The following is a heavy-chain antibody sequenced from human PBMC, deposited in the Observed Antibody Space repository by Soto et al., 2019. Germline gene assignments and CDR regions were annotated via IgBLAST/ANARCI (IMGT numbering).Heavy chain of an antibody. J-gene: IGHJ5*02. Sequence: SETLSLTCAVYGGSFSGYYWSWIRQPPGKGLEWIGEINHSGSTNYNPSLKSRVTISVDTSKNQFSLKLSSVTAADTAVYYCARWSSTLKYNWFDPWGQGTLVTV. CDR1: GGSFSGYY. V-gene: IGHV4-34*01. CDR2: INHSGST. D-gene: IGHD6-13*01. CDR3: ARWSSTLKYNWFDP.